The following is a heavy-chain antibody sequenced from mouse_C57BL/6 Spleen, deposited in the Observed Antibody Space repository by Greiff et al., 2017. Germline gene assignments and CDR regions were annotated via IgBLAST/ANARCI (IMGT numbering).Heavy chain of an antibody. CDR1: GFNIKDDY. J-gene: IGHJ3*01. CDR2: IDPENGDT. D-gene: IGHD1-1*01. CDR3: TGWYGSSPGWFDY. Sequence: VQLQQSGAELVRPGASVKLSCTASGFNIKDDYMHWVKQRPEQGLEWIGWIDPENGDTEYASKFQGKATITADTSSNTAYLQLSSLTSEDTAVXYCTGWYGSSPGWFDYWGQGTLVTVSA. V-gene: IGHV14-4*01.